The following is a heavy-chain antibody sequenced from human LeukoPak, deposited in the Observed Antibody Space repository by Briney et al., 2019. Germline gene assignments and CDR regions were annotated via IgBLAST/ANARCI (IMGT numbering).Heavy chain of an antibody. CDR3: AKAGGYSYPYFFDY. V-gene: IGHV3-30*02. J-gene: IGHJ4*02. Sequence: PGGSLRLSCAASGFTLSSYSMNWVRKAQGKGLEWVAFIRYDGSNKYYADSVKGRFTISRDNSKNTLYLQMNSLRAEDTAVYYCAKAGGYSYPYFFDYWGQGTLVTVSS. D-gene: IGHD3-10*01. CDR2: IRYDGSNK. CDR1: GFTLSSYS.